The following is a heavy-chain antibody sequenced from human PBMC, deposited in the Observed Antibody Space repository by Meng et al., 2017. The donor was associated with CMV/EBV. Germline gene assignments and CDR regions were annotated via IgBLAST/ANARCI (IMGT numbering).Heavy chain of an antibody. CDR2: ISYDGSNK. D-gene: IGHD2-2*01. V-gene: IGHV3-30*03. J-gene: IGHJ6*02. Sequence: GESLKISCAASGFTFDDYGMSWVRQAPGKGLEWVAVISYDGSNKYYADSVKGRFTISRDNSKNTLYLQMNSLRAEDTAVYYCARAEGEYQLQPYYYGMDVWGQGTTVTVSS. CDR3: ARAEGEYQLQPYYYGMDV. CDR1: GFTFDDYG.